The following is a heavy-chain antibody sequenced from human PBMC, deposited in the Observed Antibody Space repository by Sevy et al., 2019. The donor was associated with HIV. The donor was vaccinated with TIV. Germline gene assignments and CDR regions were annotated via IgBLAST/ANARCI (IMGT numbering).Heavy chain of an antibody. CDR1: GFTFSEAW. CDR3: AAGTGTSDFDY. J-gene: IGHJ4*02. CDR2: IKSKTDTATR. V-gene: IGHV3-15*01. Sequence: GGSLRLSCAASGFTFSEAWMSWVRQAPGKGLEWVGRIKSKTDTATRDFAAPVRGRFSISRDEQAHTVYLMMNNLKPEDTGVYYCAAGTGTSDFDYWGQGTLVTVSS. D-gene: IGHD1-7*01.